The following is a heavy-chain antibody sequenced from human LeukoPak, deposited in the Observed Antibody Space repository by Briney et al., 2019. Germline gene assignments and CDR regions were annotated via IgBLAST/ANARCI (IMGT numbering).Heavy chain of an antibody. Sequence: PGGSLRLSCAASGFTFSIYAMYWVRQAPGKGLEYVSAISSNGGSTYYANSVKGRFTISRDNSKNTLYLQMGSLRAEDMAVYYCARAYGDYVDDAFDIWGQGTMVTVSS. J-gene: IGHJ3*02. V-gene: IGHV3-64*01. D-gene: IGHD4-17*01. CDR1: GFTFSIYA. CDR2: ISSNGGST. CDR3: ARAYGDYVDDAFDI.